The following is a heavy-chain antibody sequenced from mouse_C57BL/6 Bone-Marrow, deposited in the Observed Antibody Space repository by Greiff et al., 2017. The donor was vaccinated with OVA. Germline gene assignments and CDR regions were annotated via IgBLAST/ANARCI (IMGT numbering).Heavy chain of an antibody. CDR3: VRQGAHASYYFDY. V-gene: IGHV10-1*01. J-gene: IGHJ2*01. Sequence: EVKVEESGGGLVQPKGSLKLSCAASGFSFNTYAMNWVRQAPGKGLEWVARIRSKSNNYATYYADSVKDRFTISRDDSESMLYLQMNNLKTEDTAMYYCVRQGAHASYYFDYWGQGTTLTVSS. D-gene: IGHD1-3*01. CDR2: IRSKSNNYAT. CDR1: GFSFNTYA.